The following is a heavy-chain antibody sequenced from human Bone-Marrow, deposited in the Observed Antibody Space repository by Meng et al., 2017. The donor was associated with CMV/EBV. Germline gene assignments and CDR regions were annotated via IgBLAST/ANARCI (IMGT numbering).Heavy chain of an antibody. D-gene: IGHD1-1*01. CDR2: ISANSGDR. V-gene: IGHV1-18*01. CDR3: ARGGGDDELDY. J-gene: IGHJ4*02. Sequence: ASVKVSCKASGYTFTSYDINWVRQATGQGLEWMGLISANSGDRKYAQKFQGRVTLTADTSTRIAYMEVRSLRSDDTAIYFCARGGGDDELDYWGQGKLVTVSS. CDR1: GYTFTSYD.